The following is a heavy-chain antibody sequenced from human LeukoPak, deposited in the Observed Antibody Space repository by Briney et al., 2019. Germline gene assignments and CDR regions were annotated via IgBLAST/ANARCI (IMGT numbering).Heavy chain of an antibody. J-gene: IGHJ6*03. CDR1: GGSISSYY. Sequence: SETLSLTCTGSGGSISSYYWSWIRQPAGKGLEWIGRIYSSGSINYNPSLKSRVSISLDTSKNQFSLQLTSVTAADTAVYYCARDLGYYYYYIDVWGKGTTVTVSS. D-gene: IGHD3-16*01. V-gene: IGHV4-4*07. CDR3: ARDLGYYYYYIDV. CDR2: IYSSGSI.